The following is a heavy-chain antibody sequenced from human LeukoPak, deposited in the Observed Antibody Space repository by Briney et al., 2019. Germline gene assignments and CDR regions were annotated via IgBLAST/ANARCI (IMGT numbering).Heavy chain of an antibody. CDR1: GFTFSSYA. CDR2: ISGSGGST. D-gene: IGHD2-15*01. CDR3: AKDSGGSSRIYYYYGMDV. Sequence: GGSLTLSCAASGFTFSSYAMSWVRHAPGEGLEWVSVISGSGGSTYSADSVKGRFTISRDNSKNTLYLQMNSLRAEDTAVYYCAKDSGGSSRIYYYYGMDVWGQGTTVTVSS. J-gene: IGHJ6*02. V-gene: IGHV3-23*01.